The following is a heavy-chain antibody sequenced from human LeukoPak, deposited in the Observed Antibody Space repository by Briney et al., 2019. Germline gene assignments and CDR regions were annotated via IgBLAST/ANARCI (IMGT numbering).Heavy chain of an antibody. CDR1: GGSITSYY. Sequence: PSETLSLTCTVSGGSITSYYWSWIRQPPGKGLEWIGYIYYRGSTNYNPSLKSRVTISVDTSKNQFSLKLSSVTAADTAVYYCARDSYSSGWYYFDHWGQGTLVTVSS. D-gene: IGHD6-19*01. J-gene: IGHJ4*02. CDR3: ARDSYSSGWYYFDH. CDR2: IYYRGST. V-gene: IGHV4-59*01.